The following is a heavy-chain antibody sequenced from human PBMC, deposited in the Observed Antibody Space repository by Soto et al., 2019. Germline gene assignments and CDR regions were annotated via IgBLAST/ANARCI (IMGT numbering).Heavy chain of an antibody. D-gene: IGHD2-2*01. CDR2: IYYSGST. V-gene: IGHV4-39*01. Sequence: QLQLQESGPGLVKPSETLSLTCTVSGGSISSSSYYWGWIRQPPGKGLEWIGSIYYSGSTYYNPSLKSRVTISVDTSKNQFSLKLSSVTAADTAVYYCGADVVVPAAAKYYYYGMDVWGQGTTVTVSS. CDR1: GGSISSSSYY. CDR3: GADVVVPAAAKYYYYGMDV. J-gene: IGHJ6*02.